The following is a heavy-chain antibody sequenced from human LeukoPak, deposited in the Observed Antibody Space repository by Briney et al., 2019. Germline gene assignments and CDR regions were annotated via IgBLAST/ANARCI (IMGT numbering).Heavy chain of an antibody. Sequence: PSETLSLTCTVSGYSISSGYYWGWIRQPPGKGLEWIGSIYHSGSTYYNPSLKSRVTISVDTSKNQFSLKLSSVTAADTAVYYCARETENEYSSASHFDYWGQGTLVTVSS. CDR1: GYSISSGYY. CDR2: IYHSGST. J-gene: IGHJ4*02. CDR3: ARETENEYSSASHFDY. D-gene: IGHD6-6*01. V-gene: IGHV4-38-2*02.